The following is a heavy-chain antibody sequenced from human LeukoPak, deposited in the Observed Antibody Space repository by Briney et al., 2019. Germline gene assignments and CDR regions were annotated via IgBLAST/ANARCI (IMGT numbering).Heavy chain of an antibody. Sequence: PGGSLRLSCAASGLTFRNYAMSWVRQAPGKGLEWVSVICANDGNTYYADAVKGRFTISRDNSKDTLYLQMDSLRAEDTAVYYCAKGSGSSCYSPCDYWGQGILVTVSP. CDR3: AKGSGSSCYSPCDY. CDR2: ICANDGNT. CDR1: GLTFRNYA. V-gene: IGHV3-23*01. D-gene: IGHD2-15*01. J-gene: IGHJ4*02.